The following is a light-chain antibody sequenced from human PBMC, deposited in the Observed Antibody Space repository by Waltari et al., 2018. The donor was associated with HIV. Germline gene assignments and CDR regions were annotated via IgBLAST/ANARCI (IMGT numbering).Light chain of an antibody. V-gene: IGLV2-8*01. Sequence: QSALTQPPSASGSPGQSVTISCTGTGNDVGGYNYVSWYQHHPGKAPKLLIYDVTKRPSGVPDRFAGSKSGNTASLTVSGLQGDDEADYYCSSYAGSAVVFGGGTKLTVL. CDR3: SSYAGSAVV. CDR2: DVT. CDR1: GNDVGGYNY. J-gene: IGLJ2*01.